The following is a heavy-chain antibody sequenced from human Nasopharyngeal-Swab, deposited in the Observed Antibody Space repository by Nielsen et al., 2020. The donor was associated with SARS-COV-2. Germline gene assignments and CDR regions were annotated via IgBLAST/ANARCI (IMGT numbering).Heavy chain of an antibody. D-gene: IGHD3-9*01. CDR2: ISTNNGAT. J-gene: IGHJ4*02. Sequence: ASVKVSCKASGYTFTNFEINWVRQAPGQGLEWMGWISTNNGATNYAQKLQGRVTMTTDTSTSTAYMDLRSLRSDDTAVYYCARDSMTSGYAADFWGQGTLVTVSS. CDR3: ARDSMTSGYAADF. CDR1: GYTFTNFE. V-gene: IGHV1-18*01.